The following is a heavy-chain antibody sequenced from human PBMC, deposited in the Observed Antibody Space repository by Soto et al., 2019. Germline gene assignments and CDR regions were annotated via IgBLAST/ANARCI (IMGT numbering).Heavy chain of an antibody. V-gene: IGHV4-59*11. J-gene: IGHJ4*02. D-gene: IGHD6-13*01. CDR2: IYYTGST. Sequence: SETLSLTCTVSGDPINNHYSTWILQPAGKRLEWNGYIYYTGSTTYNPSLESRGTMFVDTAKNQFCLKLNSVNAPDTAVYYCGKYRRTEAEGFTLDFWGRGTRVARLL. CDR3: GKYRRTEAEGFTLDF. CDR1: GDPINNHY.